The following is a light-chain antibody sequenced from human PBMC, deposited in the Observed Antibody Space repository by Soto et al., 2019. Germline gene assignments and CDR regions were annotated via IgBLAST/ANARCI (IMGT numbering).Light chain of an antibody. CDR2: AAS. V-gene: IGKV1-27*01. Sequence: DIQMTQSPSSLSASVGDRVTITCRTSQDISNYLAWYQQKPGKVPKLLIYAASTLQSGVPSRFSGGGSGTDFSLTISSLQPEDVATSYCQKYNSAPHTFGGGTKGEIQ. CDR1: QDISNY. CDR3: QKYNSAPHT. J-gene: IGKJ4*01.